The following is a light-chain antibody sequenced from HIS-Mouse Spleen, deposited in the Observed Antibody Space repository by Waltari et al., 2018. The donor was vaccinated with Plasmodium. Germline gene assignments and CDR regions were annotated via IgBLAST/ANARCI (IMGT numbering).Light chain of an antibody. CDR3: SSYTSSSTWV. CDR2: DVS. CDR1: SSAFVGFNY. J-gene: IGLJ3*02. V-gene: IGLV2-14*03. Sequence: QSALTQPASVSGSPGQSITISCTGTSSAFVGFNYASWYQQHPGKAPKLMIYDVSNRPSGVSNRFSGSKSGNTASLTISGLQAEDEADYYCSSYTSSSTWVFGGGTKLTVL.